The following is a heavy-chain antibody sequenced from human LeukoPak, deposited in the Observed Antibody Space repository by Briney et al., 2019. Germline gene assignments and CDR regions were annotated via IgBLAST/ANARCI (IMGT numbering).Heavy chain of an antibody. D-gene: IGHD6-6*01. Sequence: ASVKVSCKASGYTFTSYAFSWVRQAPGQGLEWMGWISAYNGDTKFARKFQGRVTLTTDASTTIGYMGLRSLTSDDTAVYYCARGQLVPPNWFDPWGQGTLVTVSS. CDR3: ARGQLVPPNWFDP. J-gene: IGHJ5*02. CDR2: ISAYNGDT. V-gene: IGHV1-18*01. CDR1: GYTFTSYA.